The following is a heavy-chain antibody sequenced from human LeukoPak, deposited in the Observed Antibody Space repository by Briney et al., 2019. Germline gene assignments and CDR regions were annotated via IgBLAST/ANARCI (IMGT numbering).Heavy chain of an antibody. CDR2: IIPIFGTA. CDR3: ARGQFSCGGDCPTYNWFDP. Sequence: GASVKVSCKASGGTFSSYAISWVRQAPGQGLEWMGGIIPIFGTANYAQKFQGRVTITVDESTSTAYMELSSLRSEDTAVYYCARGQFSCGGDCPTYNWFDPWGQGTLVTVSS. V-gene: IGHV1-69*13. D-gene: IGHD2-21*01. J-gene: IGHJ5*02. CDR1: GGTFSSYA.